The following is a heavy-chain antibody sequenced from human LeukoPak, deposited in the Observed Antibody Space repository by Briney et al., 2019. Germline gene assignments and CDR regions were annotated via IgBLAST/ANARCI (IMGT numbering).Heavy chain of an antibody. CDR3: AKVRSYDNNGYYDY. Sequence: GGSLRLSCAASGFTFDDYAMHWVRQAPGKGLEWVSLISWDGGSTYYADSVKGRFTISRDNSKNSLCLQMNSLRAEDTALYSCAKVRSYDNNGYYDYWGQGTLVTVSS. D-gene: IGHD3-22*01. CDR1: GFTFDDYA. CDR2: ISWDGGST. J-gene: IGHJ4*02. V-gene: IGHV3-43D*04.